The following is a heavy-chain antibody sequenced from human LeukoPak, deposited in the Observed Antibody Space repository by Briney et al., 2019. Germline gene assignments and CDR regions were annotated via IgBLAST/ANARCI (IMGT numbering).Heavy chain of an antibody. CDR2: IWSDATNQ. D-gene: IGHD4-11*01. CDR3: AIDAQRGFDYSNSLEH. Sequence: SGTSLRLSCEASGFTFSHFGMHWVRQAPGKGLEWVAVIWSDATNQYYADSVKGRFTISRDNFKNTVSLEMNSLRVEDTAVYYCAIDAQRGFDYSNSLEHWGQGSLVTVSS. V-gene: IGHV3-33*01. CDR1: GFTFSHFG. J-gene: IGHJ4*02.